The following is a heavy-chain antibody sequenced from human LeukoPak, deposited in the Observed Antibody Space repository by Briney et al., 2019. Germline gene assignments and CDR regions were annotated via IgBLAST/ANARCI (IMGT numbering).Heavy chain of an antibody. CDR3: ARDFTSSGWYADY. CDR2: IYHSGST. V-gene: IGHV4-38-2*02. J-gene: IGHJ4*02. Sequence: SETLSLTCSVSGYSISSGYYWGWIRQPPGKGLEWIGSIYHSGSTYYNPSLKSRVTISVDTSKNQFSRKLSSVTAADTAVYYCARDFTSSGWYADYWGQGTLVTVSS. CDR1: GYSISSGYY. D-gene: IGHD6-19*01.